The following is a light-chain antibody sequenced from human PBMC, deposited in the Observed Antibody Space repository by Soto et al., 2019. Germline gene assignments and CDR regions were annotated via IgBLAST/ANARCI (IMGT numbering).Light chain of an antibody. J-gene: IGLJ1*01. CDR2: EVS. CDR3: SSYTRSSTLV. CDR1: SSDVGGYNY. V-gene: IGLV2-14*01. Sequence: QSVLTQPASVSGSPGQSITISCTGTSSDVGGYNYVSWYQQHPGKAPKLMIYEVSNRPSGVSNRFSGSKSGNTASLTTSGLQAEDEADYYCSSYTRSSTLVFGNGTKVTV.